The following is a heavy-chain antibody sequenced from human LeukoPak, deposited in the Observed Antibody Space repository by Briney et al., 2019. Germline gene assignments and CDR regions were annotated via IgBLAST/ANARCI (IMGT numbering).Heavy chain of an antibody. CDR2: IKQDGSEK. D-gene: IGHD3-10*01. CDR1: GFALNRYW. Sequence: GGSLRLSCATSGFALNRYWMSWVRQAPGKGLEWVANIKQDGSEKYYVDSVKGRFTISRDNAKNSLYLQMNSLRAEDTAVYYCARDLGYYGSGSYYKALGYWGQGTLVTVSS. V-gene: IGHV3-7*01. J-gene: IGHJ4*02. CDR3: ARDLGYYGSGSYYKALGY.